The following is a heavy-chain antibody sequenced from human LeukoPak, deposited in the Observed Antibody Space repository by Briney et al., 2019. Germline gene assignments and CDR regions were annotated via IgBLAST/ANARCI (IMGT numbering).Heavy chain of an antibody. CDR2: ISSSGSTI. CDR3: ARDRGYSYGAYKYIDY. D-gene: IGHD5-18*01. J-gene: IGHJ4*02. CDR1: GFTFSDYY. V-gene: IGHV3-11*01. Sequence: GGSLRLSCAASGFTFSDYYISWIRQAPGKGLEWASYISSSGSTIYYADSVKGRFTISRDNAKNSLYLQMNSLRAEDTAVYYCARDRGYSYGAYKYIDYWGQGTLVTVSS.